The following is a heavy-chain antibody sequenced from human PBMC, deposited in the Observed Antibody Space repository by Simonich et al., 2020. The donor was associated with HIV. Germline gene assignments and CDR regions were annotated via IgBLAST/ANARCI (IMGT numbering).Heavy chain of an antibody. CDR3: ARDGRKGSSTSCSDY. J-gene: IGHJ4*02. Sequence: EVQLVESGGGLVKPGGSLRLSCAASGFTFSSSSMNWVRQAPGKGLEWVSSISSSSSYIYYADSVKGRFTISRDNAKNSLYLQMNSLRAEDTAVYYCARDGRKGSSTSCSDYWGQGTLVTVSS. CDR1: GFTFSSSS. V-gene: IGHV3-21*01. D-gene: IGHD2-2*01. CDR2: ISSSSSYI.